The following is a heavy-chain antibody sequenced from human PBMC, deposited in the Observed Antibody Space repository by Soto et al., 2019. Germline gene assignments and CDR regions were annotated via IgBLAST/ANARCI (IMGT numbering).Heavy chain of an antibody. D-gene: IGHD6-19*01. J-gene: IGHJ4*02. CDR1: GFTFSSYS. V-gene: IGHV3-21*01. CDR2: IGSSSSYI. Sequence: EVQLVESGGGLVKPGGSLRLSCAASGFTFSSYSMNWVRQAPGKGLEWVSSIGSSSSYIYYADSVKGRFTISRDNAKNSLYLQMNSLRAEDTAVYYCARASVSGRVAGTWDYWGQGTLVTVSS. CDR3: ARASVSGRVAGTWDY.